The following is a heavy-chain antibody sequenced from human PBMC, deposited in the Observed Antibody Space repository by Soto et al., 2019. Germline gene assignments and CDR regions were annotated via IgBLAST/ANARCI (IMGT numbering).Heavy chain of an antibody. Sequence: QVQVQQSGPRLVKPSETLSLTCTVSSGPTRSQNWGWIRQSPGRGLEWIGYVYYTGGASYNPSLNSRVTISADTSTNPISLTLSSVTAADTAIYYCVRQGIDYLHGLVDVWGQGTAVSVSS. CDR2: VYYTGGA. CDR3: VRQGIDYLHGLVDV. J-gene: IGHJ6*02. D-gene: IGHD1-26*01. V-gene: IGHV4-59*08. CDR1: SGPTRSQN.